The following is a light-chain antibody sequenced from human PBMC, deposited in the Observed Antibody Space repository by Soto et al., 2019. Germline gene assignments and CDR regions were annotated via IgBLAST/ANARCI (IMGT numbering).Light chain of an antibody. V-gene: IGKV1-39*01. Sequence: DIQMTHSPSSLSASVVDTVTMTCRAGQSIALSVNWYQQKPGKAPKLLIYVAFTLESGVPSRFSGSGSGTAFTLTIRSPQPEDFATYYCQKSFRSPITFGQGTRLEIK. CDR2: VAF. CDR3: QKSFRSPIT. J-gene: IGKJ5*01. CDR1: QSIALS.